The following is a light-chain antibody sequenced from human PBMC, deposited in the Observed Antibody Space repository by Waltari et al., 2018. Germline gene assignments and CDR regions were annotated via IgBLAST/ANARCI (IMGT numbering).Light chain of an antibody. J-gene: IGKJ2*01. V-gene: IGKV3-20*01. Sequence: IVLTQSPGTLSLSPGDRASLSCKASQSLGKNYLAWSQHKPGQAPRLRIYGASSRAAGIPDRFSCSGSGTDFTLTISRLEPEDFAVYYCQQYASSVLYTFGQGTKLEIK. CDR1: QSLGKNY. CDR3: QQYASSVLYT. CDR2: GAS.